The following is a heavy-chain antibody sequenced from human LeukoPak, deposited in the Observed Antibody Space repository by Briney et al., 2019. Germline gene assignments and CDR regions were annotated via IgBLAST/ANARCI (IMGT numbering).Heavy chain of an antibody. V-gene: IGHV3-23*01. Sequence: GGSLRLPCAASGFTFSSYAMSWVRQAPGKGLEWVSAISGSGGSTYYADSVKGRFTIPRDNSKNTLYLQMNSLRAEDTAVYYCAKGSTSTVTPTDYWGQGTLVTVSS. CDR1: GFTFSSYA. J-gene: IGHJ4*02. CDR3: AKGSTSTVTPTDY. CDR2: ISGSGGST. D-gene: IGHD4-17*01.